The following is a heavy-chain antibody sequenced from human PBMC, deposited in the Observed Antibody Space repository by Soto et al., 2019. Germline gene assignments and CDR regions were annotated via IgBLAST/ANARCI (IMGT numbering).Heavy chain of an antibody. V-gene: IGHV4-59*01. D-gene: IGHD2-15*01. J-gene: IGHJ6*03. CDR1: GGSISSYY. CDR2: IYYSGST. CDR3: ARLGYCSGGSCYSVDYYYYYMDV. Sequence: SETLSLTCTVSGGSISSYYWSWIRQPPGKGLEWIGYIYYSGSTNYNPSLKSRVTISVDTSKNQFSLKLSSVTAADTAVYYCARLGYCSGGSCYSVDYYYYYMDVWGKGTTVTSP.